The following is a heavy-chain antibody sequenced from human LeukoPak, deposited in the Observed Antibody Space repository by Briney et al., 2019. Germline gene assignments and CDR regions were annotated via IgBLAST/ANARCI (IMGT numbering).Heavy chain of an antibody. D-gene: IGHD2-2*02. CDR2: ISYDGSNK. V-gene: IGHV3-30*18. Sequence: GGSLRLSCAASGFTVSSNYMNWVRQAPGKGLEWVAVISYDGSNKYYADSVKGRFTISRDNSKNTLYLQMNSLRGEDTAIYYCAKELGHTLPFDCWGQGTLVTVSS. J-gene: IGHJ4*02. CDR3: AKELGHTLPFDC. CDR1: GFTVSSNY.